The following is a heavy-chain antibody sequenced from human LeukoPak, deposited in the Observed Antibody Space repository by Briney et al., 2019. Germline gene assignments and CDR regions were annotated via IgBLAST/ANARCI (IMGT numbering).Heavy chain of an antibody. D-gene: IGHD5-24*01. Sequence: GGSLRLSCAASGFTFDDYAMHWVRQAPGKVLEWVSGISWNSGSIGYADSVKGRFTISRDNAKNSLYLQMNSLRAEDTALYYCAKSSNVMGAGDGCFDYWGQGTLVTVSS. CDR3: AKSSNVMGAGDGCFDY. V-gene: IGHV3-9*01. CDR1: GFTFDDYA. J-gene: IGHJ4*02. CDR2: ISWNSGSI.